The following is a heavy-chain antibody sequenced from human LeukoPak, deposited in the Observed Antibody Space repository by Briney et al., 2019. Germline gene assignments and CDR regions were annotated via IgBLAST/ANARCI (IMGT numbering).Heavy chain of an antibody. CDR1: GGSISSYY. Sequence: SETLSLTCSVSGGSISSYYWSWIRQPPGKGLEWIGYIYYSGSTNYNPSLKSRVTISVDTSKNQVSLKLSSVTAADTAVYYCARAGSYSYGYGYWGQGTLVIVSS. CDR2: IYYSGST. J-gene: IGHJ4*02. CDR3: ARAGSYSYGYGY. D-gene: IGHD5-18*01. V-gene: IGHV4-59*01.